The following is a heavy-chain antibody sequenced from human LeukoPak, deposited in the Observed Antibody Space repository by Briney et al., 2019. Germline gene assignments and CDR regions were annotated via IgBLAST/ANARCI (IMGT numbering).Heavy chain of an antibody. CDR3: ARDRIAVAGRNEYYYYYMDV. D-gene: IGHD6-19*01. Sequence: GASVKVSCKASGGTFSSYAISWVRQAPGQGLEWMGGIIPIFGTANYAQKFQGRVTITADKSTSTAYMELSSLRSEDTAVYYCARDRIAVAGRNEYYYYYMDVWGKGTTVTVSS. J-gene: IGHJ6*03. CDR2: IIPIFGTA. V-gene: IGHV1-69*06. CDR1: GGTFSSYA.